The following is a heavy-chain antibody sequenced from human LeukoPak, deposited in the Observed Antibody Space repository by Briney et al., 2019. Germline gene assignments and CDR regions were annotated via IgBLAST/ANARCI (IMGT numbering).Heavy chain of an antibody. CDR2: IIPIFGTA. D-gene: IGHD6-13*01. Sequence: ASVKVSCKASGGTFSSYAISWVRQAPGQGLEWMGGIIPIFGTANYAQKFQGRVTITADKSTSTAYMELSSLRSEDTAVYYCARRSIAAVHFDCWGQGTLVTVSS. V-gene: IGHV1-69*06. J-gene: IGHJ4*02. CDR1: GGTFSSYA. CDR3: ARRSIAAVHFDC.